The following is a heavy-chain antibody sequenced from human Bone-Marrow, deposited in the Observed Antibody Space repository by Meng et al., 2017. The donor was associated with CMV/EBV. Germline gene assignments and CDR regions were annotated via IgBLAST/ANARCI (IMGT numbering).Heavy chain of an antibody. V-gene: IGHV6-1*01. CDR2: KYYRSKWYN. CDR3: SRSWDSSGDAFDI. D-gene: IGHD6-25*01. Sequence: LRPSCATSGDSVSSNRAAWNWIRQSPSRGLEWLGRKYYRSKWYNDYAVSVKSRITIIPDTSKNQFSLHLNSGTPEDTAVYYCSRSWDSSGDAFDIWGQGTMVTVSS. J-gene: IGHJ3*02. CDR1: GDSVSSNRAA.